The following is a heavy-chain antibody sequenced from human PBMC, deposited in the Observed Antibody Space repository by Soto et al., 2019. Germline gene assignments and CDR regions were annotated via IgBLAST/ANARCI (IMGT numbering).Heavy chain of an antibody. CDR1: GYSISSGYY. D-gene: IGHD1-26*01. CDR3: ARVSQYSGSYSPDAFDI. V-gene: IGHV4-38-2*02. CDR2: IYHSGST. J-gene: IGHJ3*02. Sequence: SETLSLTCTVSGYSISSGYYWGWIRQPPGKGLEWIGSIYHSGSTYYNPSLKSRVTISVDTSKNQFSLKLSSVTAADTAVYYCARVSQYSGSYSPDAFDIWGQGTMVTVSS.